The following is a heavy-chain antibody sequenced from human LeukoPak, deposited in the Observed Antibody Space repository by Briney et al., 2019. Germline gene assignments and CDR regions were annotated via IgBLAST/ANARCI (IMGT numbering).Heavy chain of an antibody. CDR1: GFTFSNAW. V-gene: IGHV3-15*01. Sequence: GGSLRLSCAASGFTFSNAWMSWVRQAPGKGLEWVCRIKSKTDGETTDYAAPVKGRFTISRDDSKNTLYLQMNSLKTEDTAVYYCTTDLGYCSGGSCYSSNYWGQGTLVTVSS. D-gene: IGHD2-15*01. CDR3: TTDLGYCSGGSCYSSNY. CDR2: IKSKTDGETT. J-gene: IGHJ4*02.